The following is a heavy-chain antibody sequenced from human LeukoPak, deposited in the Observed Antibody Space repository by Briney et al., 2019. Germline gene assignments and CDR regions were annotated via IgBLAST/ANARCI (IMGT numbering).Heavy chain of an antibody. D-gene: IGHD6-13*01. V-gene: IGHV4-39*07. CDR3: ARDTSLAAAHTQAIWFDP. Sequence: SSETLSLTCTVSGGSISSSSYYWGWIRQPPGKGLEWIGSIYYSGSTYYNPSLKSRVTISVDTSKNQFSLKLSSVTAADTAVYYCARDTSLAAAHTQAIWFDPWGQGTLVTVSS. J-gene: IGHJ5*02. CDR2: IYYSGST. CDR1: GGSISSSSYY.